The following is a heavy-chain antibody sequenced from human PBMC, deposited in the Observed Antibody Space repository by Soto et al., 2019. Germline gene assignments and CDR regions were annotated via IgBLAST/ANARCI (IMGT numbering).Heavy chain of an antibody. D-gene: IGHD3-22*01. V-gene: IGHV4-4*02. CDR1: GGSISSGNW. J-gene: IGHJ4*02. Sequence: QVQLQESGPGLVKPSGTLSLTCAVSGGSISSGNWWSWVRQTPGKGLEWIGEIHHSGRTNYHPSLKSRFTISVDKSTNQFSLKLNAVTAADTAVYHCTRESYDDSSGYYDLDYWGQGTLVTVSS. CDR2: IHHSGRT. CDR3: TRESYDDSSGYYDLDY.